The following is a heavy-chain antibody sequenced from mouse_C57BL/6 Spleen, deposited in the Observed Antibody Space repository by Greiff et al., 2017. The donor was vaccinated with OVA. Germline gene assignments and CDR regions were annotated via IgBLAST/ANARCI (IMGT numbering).Heavy chain of an antibody. CDR2: ISYDGSN. CDR3: ARWDGNYLYAMDY. D-gene: IGHD2-1*01. Sequence: EVQLVESGPGLVKPSQSLSLTCSVTGYSITSGYYWNWIRQFPGNKLEWMGYISYDGSNNYNPSLKNRISITRDTSKNQFFLKLNSVTTEDTATYYCARWDGNYLYAMDYWGQGTSVTVSS. CDR1: GYSITSGYY. J-gene: IGHJ4*01. V-gene: IGHV3-6*01.